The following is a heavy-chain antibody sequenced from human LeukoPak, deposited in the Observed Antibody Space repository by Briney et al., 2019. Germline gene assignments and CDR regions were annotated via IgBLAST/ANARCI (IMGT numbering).Heavy chain of an antibody. CDR1: GGSISSHY. CDR2: IYNSGST. Sequence: SETLSLTCTVSGGSISSHYWSWIRQPPGKGLEWIGYIYNSGSTNYNPSLKSRVTISLDTSKNQFSLHLTSVTAADTAVYFCARDDYGVFDAFDVWGQGAVVTVSS. V-gene: IGHV4-59*08. D-gene: IGHD3-16*01. CDR3: ARDDYGVFDAFDV. J-gene: IGHJ3*01.